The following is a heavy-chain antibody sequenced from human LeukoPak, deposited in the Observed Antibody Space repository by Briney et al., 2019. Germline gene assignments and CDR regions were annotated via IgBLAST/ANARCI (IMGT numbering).Heavy chain of an antibody. CDR3: AKAARYFDWLSNYYYFDY. CDR2: ISGSGGST. Sequence: PGGSLRLSCAASGFTFSSYAMSWVRQAPGKGLEWVSAISGSGGSTYYADSVKGRFTISRDNSKNTLYLQMNSLRAEDTAVYYCAKAARYFDWLSNYYYFDYWGQGTLVTVSS. D-gene: IGHD3-9*01. CDR1: GFTFSSYA. J-gene: IGHJ4*02. V-gene: IGHV3-23*01.